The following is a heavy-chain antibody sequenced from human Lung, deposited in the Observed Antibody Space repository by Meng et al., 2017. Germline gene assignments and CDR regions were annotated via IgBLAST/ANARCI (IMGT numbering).Heavy chain of an antibody. V-gene: IGHV1-3*01. J-gene: IGHJ5*02. D-gene: IGHD3-10*01. CDR1: GYIFTSYA. Sequence: QVQLVQSGAAVKKPGASVKIYCKASGYIFTSYAIHWVRQAPGQRLEWMGWINAGNGYTKYSQKFQGGVTITRDTSASTAYMELSNLTSEDTAVYYCARSPNYSGSGSYYKGWFDPWGQGTLVTVSS. CDR2: INAGNGYT. CDR3: ARSPNYSGSGSYYKGWFDP.